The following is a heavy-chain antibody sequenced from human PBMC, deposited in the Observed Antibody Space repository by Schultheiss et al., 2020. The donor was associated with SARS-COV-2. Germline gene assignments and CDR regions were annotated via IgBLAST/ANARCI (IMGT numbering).Heavy chain of an antibody. V-gene: IGHV3-23*01. CDR3: AKLVVVVPAAMVGSYFDY. CDR2: ISGSGGST. D-gene: IGHD2-2*01. Sequence: GESLKISCAASGFTVSSNYMSWVRQAPGKGLEWVSAISGSGGSTYYADSVKGRFTISRDNSKNTLYLQMNSLRAEDTAVYYCAKLVVVVPAAMVGSYFDYWGQGTLVTVSS. CDR1: GFTVSSNY. J-gene: IGHJ4*02.